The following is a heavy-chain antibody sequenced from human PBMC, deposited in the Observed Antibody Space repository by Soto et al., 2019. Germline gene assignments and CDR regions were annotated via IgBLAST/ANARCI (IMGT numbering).Heavy chain of an antibody. CDR1: GYTLTELS. V-gene: IGHV1-24*01. J-gene: IGHJ5*02. Sequence: ASVKVSCKVSGYTLTELSMHWVRQAPGKGFEWMGGFDPEDGETIYAQKFQGRVTMTEDTSTDTAYMELSSLRSEDTAVYYCATVVDYGDNQLYSWFDPWGQGTLVTVSS. CDR3: ATVVDYGDNQLYSWFDP. D-gene: IGHD4-17*01. CDR2: FDPEDGET.